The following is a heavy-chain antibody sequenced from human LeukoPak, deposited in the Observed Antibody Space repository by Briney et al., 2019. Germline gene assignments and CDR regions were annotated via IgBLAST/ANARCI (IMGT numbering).Heavy chain of an antibody. CDR2: IYPGDSDT. CDR1: GYRFTSYW. CDR3: ARVYSSGWLRFDAFDI. Sequence: GGSLEISCKGSGYRFTSYWIGWVRPVPGKGLGGVGIIYPGDSDTRYSPSFQGQVTISADKSSSTSYLQWSSLKASDTAMYYCARVYSSGWLRFDAFDIWGQGTMVTVSS. V-gene: IGHV5-51*01. D-gene: IGHD6-19*01. J-gene: IGHJ3*02.